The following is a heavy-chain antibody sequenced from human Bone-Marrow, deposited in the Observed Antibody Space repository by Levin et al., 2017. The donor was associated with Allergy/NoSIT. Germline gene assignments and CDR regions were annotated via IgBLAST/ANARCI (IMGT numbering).Heavy chain of an antibody. CDR2: ISSGSSVL. V-gene: IGHV3-48*02. Sequence: GESLKISCAASGFSFSDYAMNWIRQAPGKGLEWLSYISSGSSVLYYADSVKGRFTISRDDARNSLSLQMNSLRDEDTAVYYCVRDKGAPDYWGQGTLVTVSS. CDR1: GFSFSDYA. D-gene: IGHD1-26*01. J-gene: IGHJ4*02. CDR3: VRDKGAPDY.